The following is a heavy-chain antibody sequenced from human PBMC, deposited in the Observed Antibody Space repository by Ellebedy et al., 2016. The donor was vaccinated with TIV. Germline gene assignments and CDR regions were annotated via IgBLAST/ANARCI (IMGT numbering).Heavy chain of an antibody. CDR1: GISVSNNY. V-gene: IGHV3-66*01. CDR3: ARDRAATTVAEYFDC. CDR2: IYSGGRT. J-gene: IGHJ4*02. Sequence: GESLKISCTASGISVSNNYMSWVRQAPGKGLEWVSVIYSGGRTYYADSVKGRFTISKDNSKNTLYLQMNSLRAEDTAVYFCARDRAATTVAEYFDCWGQGTLVTVSS. D-gene: IGHD4-23*01.